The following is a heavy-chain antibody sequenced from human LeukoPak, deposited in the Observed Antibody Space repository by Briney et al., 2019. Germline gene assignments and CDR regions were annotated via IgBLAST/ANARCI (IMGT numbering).Heavy chain of an antibody. CDR3: ARHGRTGYSSNWSQD. Sequence: GESRKISCKGSGYSFNSYWIGWVRQMPGKGLEWMGIIYPGDSDTRYSASSQGRITTSADKSISTAYLQWSNLKASDTAMYYCARHGRTGYSSNWSQDWGQGTLGTVSS. CDR1: GYSFNSYW. J-gene: IGHJ4*02. CDR2: IYPGDSDT. V-gene: IGHV5-51*01. D-gene: IGHD6-13*01.